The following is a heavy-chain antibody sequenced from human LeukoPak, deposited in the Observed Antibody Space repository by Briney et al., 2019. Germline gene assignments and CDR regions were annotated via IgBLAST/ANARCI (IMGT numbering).Heavy chain of an antibody. J-gene: IGHJ4*02. V-gene: IGHV3-66*01. D-gene: IGHD1-26*01. CDR3: AKSQDGGRLFHFDY. Sequence: PGGSLRLSCAASGFTVSSNYMSWVRQAPGKGLEWGSVIYSGGTTYYADSVKGRFTISRDNSKNTLYLQMNSLRAEDTAVYFCAKSQDGGRLFHFDYWGQGTLVTVSS. CDR1: GFTVSSNY. CDR2: IYSGGTT.